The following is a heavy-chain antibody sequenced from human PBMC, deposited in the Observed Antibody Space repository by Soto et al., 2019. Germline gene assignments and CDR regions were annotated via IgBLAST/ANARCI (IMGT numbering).Heavy chain of an antibody. V-gene: IGHV3-64*01. CDR1: GFTLSGYA. Sequence: EVQLAESGGGLAQPGGSLRLSCAASGFTLSGYAMDWVRQAPGKGLEYVSGISSNGVGTYYANSVQGRFTISRDNSKNTVYLQLGSLRPEDMAVYYCARRARPDFYYMDVWGNWTTVTVS. J-gene: IGHJ6*03. D-gene: IGHD6-6*01. CDR3: ARRARPDFYYMDV. CDR2: ISSNGVGT.